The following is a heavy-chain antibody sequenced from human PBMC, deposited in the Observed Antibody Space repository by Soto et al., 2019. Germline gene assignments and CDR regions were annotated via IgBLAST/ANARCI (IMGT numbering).Heavy chain of an antibody. CDR1: GYTFTSYY. CDR3: ARDTEKEGDRSGCDFDY. J-gene: IGHJ4*02. D-gene: IGHD3-22*01. Sequence: ASVNVSCKASGYTFTSYYMHWVRQAPGQGLEWMGIINPSGGSTSYAQKFQGRVTMTRDTSTSTVYMELSSLRSEDTAVYYCARDTEKEGDRSGCDFDYWGQGTLVTVSS. CDR2: INPSGGST. V-gene: IGHV1-46*01.